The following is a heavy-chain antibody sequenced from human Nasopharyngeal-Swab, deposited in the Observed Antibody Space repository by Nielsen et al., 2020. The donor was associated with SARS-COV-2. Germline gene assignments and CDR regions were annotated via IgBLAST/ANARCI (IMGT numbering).Heavy chain of an antibody. Sequence: WVRQAPGQGLEWMGEIIPIFGTANYAQKFQGRVTITADESTSTAYMELSSLRSEDTAVYYCARGYSSSWQGYYFDYWGQGTLVTVSS. CDR2: IIPIFGTA. V-gene: IGHV1-69*01. J-gene: IGHJ4*02. D-gene: IGHD6-13*01. CDR3: ARGYSSSWQGYYFDY.